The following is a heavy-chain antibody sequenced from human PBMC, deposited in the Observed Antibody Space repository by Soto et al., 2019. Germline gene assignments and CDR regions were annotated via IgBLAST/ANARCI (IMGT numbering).Heavy chain of an antibody. V-gene: IGHV3-7*01. CDR1: GFTFSSYW. J-gene: IGHJ4*02. CDR2: IKQDGSEK. Sequence: GGSLRHYCAAAGFTFSSYWMSWIRQAPGSALEWVANIKQDGSEKYYVDSVKGRFTISRDNAKNSLYLQMNSLRAEDTAVYYCVRDFPVLRYFDWLLNFDYWGQGTLVTVSS. D-gene: IGHD3-9*01. CDR3: VRDFPVLRYFDWLLNFDY.